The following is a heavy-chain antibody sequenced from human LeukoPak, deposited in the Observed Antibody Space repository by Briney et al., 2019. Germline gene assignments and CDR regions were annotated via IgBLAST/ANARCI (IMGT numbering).Heavy chain of an antibody. J-gene: IGHJ4*02. CDR2: INPSGGST. Sequence: GSVKVSCKASGYTFTSYYMHWVRQAPGQGLEWMGIINPSGGSTSYAQKFQGRVTMTRDTSTSTVYMELSSPRSEDTAVYYCARDIAAAGAFDYWGQGTLVTVSS. V-gene: IGHV1-46*01. CDR3: ARDIAAAGAFDY. CDR1: GYTFTSYY. D-gene: IGHD6-13*01.